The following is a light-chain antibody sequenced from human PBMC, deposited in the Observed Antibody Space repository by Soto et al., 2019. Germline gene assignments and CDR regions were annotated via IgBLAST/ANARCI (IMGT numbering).Light chain of an antibody. Sequence: ERVMTQSPATLSVSPGERATLSCRASQSVSSNLAWYQQKPGQAPRLLIYGASTRATGIPARFSGSGSGTDFNLTISSLQSEDFAVYYCQQYENWPLTFGGGTKVDIK. CDR2: GAS. CDR1: QSVSSN. CDR3: QQYENWPLT. V-gene: IGKV3-15*01. J-gene: IGKJ4*01.